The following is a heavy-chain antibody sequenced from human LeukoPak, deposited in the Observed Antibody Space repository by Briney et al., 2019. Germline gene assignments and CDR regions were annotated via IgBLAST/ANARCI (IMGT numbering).Heavy chain of an antibody. V-gene: IGHV3-74*01. CDR2: IKYDGSST. Sequence: TGGSLRLSCAASGFTISSYWMHRVRQAPGKGLVWVSRIKYDGSSTSYADSVRGRFTISRDTAKNTLYLQMNSLRDEDTGVYYCGRGSVGFGELNYWGQGTLVTVSS. J-gene: IGHJ4*02. D-gene: IGHD3-10*01. CDR1: GFTISSYW. CDR3: GRGSVGFGELNY.